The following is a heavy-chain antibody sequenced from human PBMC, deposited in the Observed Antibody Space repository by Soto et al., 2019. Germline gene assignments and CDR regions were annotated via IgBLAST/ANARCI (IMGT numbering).Heavy chain of an antibody. Sequence: PSETLSLTCTVSGGSISSGGYYWSWIRRHPGKGLEWIGYIYYSGSTYYNPSLKSRVPISVDTSKNQFSLRLSSVTAADTAVYYCARHAVHSSGFIDYWGQGTLVTVSS. J-gene: IGHJ4*02. V-gene: IGHV4-39*01. D-gene: IGHD6-19*01. CDR3: ARHAVHSSGFIDY. CDR1: GGSISSGGYY. CDR2: IYYSGST.